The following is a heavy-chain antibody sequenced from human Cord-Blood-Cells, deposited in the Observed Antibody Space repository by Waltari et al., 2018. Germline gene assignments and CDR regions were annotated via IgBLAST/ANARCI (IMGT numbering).Heavy chain of an antibody. CDR1: GFTVSSNY. J-gene: IGHJ4*02. D-gene: IGHD5-12*01. Sequence: EVQLVESGGGLIQPGGSLRLSCAASGFTVSSNYMSWVRQAPGKGLWLVSVIYSGGSTSYADSVKGLFTVSRDNSKNTLYLQMNSLRAEDTAVYYCARGGGRDMRDGYNDYWGQGTLVTVSS. CDR3: ARGGGRDMRDGYNDY. V-gene: IGHV3-53*01. CDR2: IYSGGST.